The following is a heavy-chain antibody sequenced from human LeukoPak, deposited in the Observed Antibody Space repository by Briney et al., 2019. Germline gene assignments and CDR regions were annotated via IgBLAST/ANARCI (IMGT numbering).Heavy chain of an antibody. J-gene: IGHJ4*02. CDR3: AQDIAWGAFEH. Sequence: GGSLRLSCEASGFSFNNAWMTWVRQAPGKGLQWVGRIRAKTNGGTTDYTAPVKGRFTISRDDSKNTLSLQMNSLRVEDTALYYCAQDIAWGAFEHWGQGTLVTVSS. CDR1: GFSFNNAW. V-gene: IGHV3-15*01. D-gene: IGHD2-15*01. CDR2: IRAKTNGGTT.